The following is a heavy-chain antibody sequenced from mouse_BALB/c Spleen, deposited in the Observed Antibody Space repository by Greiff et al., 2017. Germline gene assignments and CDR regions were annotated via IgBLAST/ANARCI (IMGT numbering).Heavy chain of an antibody. V-gene: IGHV2-9-2*01. Sequence: QVQLQESGPGLVAPSQSLSITCTVSGFSLTSYDISWIRQPPGKGLEWLGVIWTGGGTNYNSAFMSRLSISKDNSKSQVFLKMNSLQANDTAIYYCARGNYYGSSWYFDVWGAGTTVTVSS. J-gene: IGHJ1*01. D-gene: IGHD1-1*01. CDR1: GFSLTSYD. CDR3: ARGNYYGSSWYFDV. CDR2: IWTGGGT.